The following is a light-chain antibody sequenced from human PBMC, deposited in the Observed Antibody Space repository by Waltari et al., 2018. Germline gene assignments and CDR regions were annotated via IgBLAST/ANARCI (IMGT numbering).Light chain of an antibody. CDR1: SSDVGGYNY. CDR2: DVS. Sequence: QSALTQPRSVSGSPGQSVTISCTGTSSDVGGYNYVSWYQQYPDKAPKLMIYDVSKRPSGVPDRFSGSKSGNTASLTISGLQAEDEADYYCCSDGGIYTGVFGGGTKLTVL. J-gene: IGLJ3*02. CDR3: CSDGGIYTGV. V-gene: IGLV2-11*01.